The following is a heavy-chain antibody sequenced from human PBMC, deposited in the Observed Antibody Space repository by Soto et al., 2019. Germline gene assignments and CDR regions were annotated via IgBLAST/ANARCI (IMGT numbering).Heavy chain of an antibody. CDR1: GFSFSTSGVG. CDR2: IYWDDDK. D-gene: IGHD3-22*01. CDR3: AHRGYYYDSSGYYSAAEYFQH. V-gene: IGHV2-5*02. J-gene: IGHJ1*01. Sequence: QITLKESGPTLVKPTQTLTLTCTFSGFSFSTSGVGVGWIRQPPGKALEWLALIYWDDDKRYSPSLKSRLTITKDTSKNQVVLKMTNTDPVDTATYYCAHRGYYYDSSGYYSAAEYFQHWGQGTLVTVSS.